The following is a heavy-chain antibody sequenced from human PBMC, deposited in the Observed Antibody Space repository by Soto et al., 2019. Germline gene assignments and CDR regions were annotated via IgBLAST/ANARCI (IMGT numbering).Heavy chain of an antibody. J-gene: IGHJ4*02. CDR3: ARDVSSEYASILDV. D-gene: IGHD3-3*01. V-gene: IGHV3-7*03. CDR1: GFTFTGYW. CDR2: IKEDGSVK. Sequence: PGGSLRLSCAASGFTFTGYWMSWVRQAPGKGLEWVANIKEDGSVKNYADSVKGRFTVSRDNVKRAMFLQMTSVRVDDTAVYFCARDVSSEYASILDVWGRGARVTVSS.